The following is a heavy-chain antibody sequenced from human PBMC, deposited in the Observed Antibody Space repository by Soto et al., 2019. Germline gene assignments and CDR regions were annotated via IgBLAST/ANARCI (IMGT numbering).Heavy chain of an antibody. Sequence: GGSLRLSCAASGFTFSRYAMHWVRQAPDEGLEWVAVISRDGSSKYYGDSVKGRFTVSRDNSNNTLYLSMTSLRPDDTAVFYCARSRNGAVPDSINFWGQGTLVTVSS. V-gene: IGHV3-30-3*01. D-gene: IGHD2-8*01. CDR3: ARSRNGAVPDSINF. J-gene: IGHJ4*02. CDR1: GFTFSRYA. CDR2: ISRDGSSK.